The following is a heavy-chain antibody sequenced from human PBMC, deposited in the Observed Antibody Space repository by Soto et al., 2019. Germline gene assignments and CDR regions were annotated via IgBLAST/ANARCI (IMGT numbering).Heavy chain of an antibody. J-gene: IGHJ4*02. CDR3: VREVGYGDFSAALLD. D-gene: IGHD4-17*01. V-gene: IGHV1-69*01. Sequence: VQLMQSGAEVKQPGSSVKVSCKASGGTFSSHSINWVRQAPGQGLEWMGGIITLFGTANYAQNFQGRVTITADHSTSTAYMELNSLRSDDTAVYYCVREVGYGDFSAALLDWGQGTLVTVSS. CDR2: IITLFGTA. CDR1: GGTFSSHS.